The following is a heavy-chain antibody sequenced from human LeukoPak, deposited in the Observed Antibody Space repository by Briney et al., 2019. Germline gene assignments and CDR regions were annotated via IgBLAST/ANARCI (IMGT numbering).Heavy chain of an antibody. V-gene: IGHV1-18*01. Sequence: ASVKVSRKASGYTFTRYGISWVRQAPGQGLEWMGWISAYNGNTNYAQKLQGRVTMTTDTSTSTAYMELRSLRSDDTAVYYCARDMSQGITLFYWGHYYYYGMDVWGQGTTATVSS. CDR3: ARDMSQGITLFYWGHYYYYGMDV. D-gene: IGHD3-9*01. CDR1: GYTFTRYG. J-gene: IGHJ6*02. CDR2: ISAYNGNT.